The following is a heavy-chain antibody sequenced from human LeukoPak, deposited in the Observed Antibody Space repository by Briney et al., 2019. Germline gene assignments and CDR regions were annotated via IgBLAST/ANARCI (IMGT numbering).Heavy chain of an antibody. CDR2: ISSSGSTI. D-gene: IGHD3-22*01. CDR1: GFTFSDYY. V-gene: IGHV3-11*04. CDR3: ASYYDSSGYYRFIFDY. J-gene: IGHJ4*02. Sequence: GGSLRLSCAASGFTFSDYYMSWIRQAPGKGLEWVSYISSSGSTIYYADSVKGRFTISRDNAKNSLYLQMNSLRAEDTAVYYCASYYDSSGYYRFIFDYWGQGTLVTVSS.